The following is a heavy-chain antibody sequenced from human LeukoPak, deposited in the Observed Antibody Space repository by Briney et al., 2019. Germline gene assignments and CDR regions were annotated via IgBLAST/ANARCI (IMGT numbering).Heavy chain of an antibody. J-gene: IGHJ6*02. CDR1: GGSISSYY. D-gene: IGHD2-2*01. V-gene: IGHV4-4*07. Sequence: PSETLSLTCTVSGGSISSYYWSWIRQPAGKGLEWIGRIYTSGSTNYNPSLKSRVTMSVDTSKNQFSLKLSSVTAADTAVYYCARGPRDIVVVPAGYYGMDVWGQGTTVTVSS. CDR2: IYTSGST. CDR3: ARGPRDIVVVPAGYYGMDV.